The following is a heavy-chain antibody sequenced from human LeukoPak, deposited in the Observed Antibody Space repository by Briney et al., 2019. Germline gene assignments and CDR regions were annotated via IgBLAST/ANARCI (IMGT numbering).Heavy chain of an antibody. CDR1: GYTFTSYY. CDR3: ARDGAGYYGSGSPAFDY. D-gene: IGHD3-10*01. Sequence: GASVKVSCKASGYTFTSYYMHWVRQAPGQGLEWMGIINPSGGSTSYAQKFQGRVTMTRDTSTSTVYMELSSLRSEDTAVYYCARDGAGYYGSGSPAFDYWGQGTLVTVSS. CDR2: INPSGGST. J-gene: IGHJ4*02. V-gene: IGHV1-46*01.